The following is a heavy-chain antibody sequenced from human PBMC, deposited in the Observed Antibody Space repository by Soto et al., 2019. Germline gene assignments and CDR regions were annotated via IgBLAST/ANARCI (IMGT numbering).Heavy chain of an antibody. D-gene: IGHD5-18*01. V-gene: IGHV4-31*03. Sequence: PSETLXLTCTVSGGSISSGGYYWSWIRQHQGKGLEWIGYIYYSGSTYYNPSLKSRVTISVDTSKNQFSLKLSSVTAADTAVYFFAXGDRGYSYVYAYWGQGTLVXVSS. J-gene: IGHJ1*01. CDR1: GGSISSGGYY. CDR2: IYYSGST. CDR3: AXGDRGYSYVYAY.